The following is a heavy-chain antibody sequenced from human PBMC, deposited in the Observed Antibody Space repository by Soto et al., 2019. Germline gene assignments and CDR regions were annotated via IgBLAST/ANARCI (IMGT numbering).Heavy chain of an antibody. D-gene: IGHD3-16*01. Sequence: LRLSCEGTGFTFSSYAMNWVRQVPGKGLEWVAGLSASGSRTFYAESVKGRFTISRDNSKNTVFLQMDSLRAEDAALYFCAKSHTVLGNFDSWCQGTLVTVFS. CDR1: GFTFSSYA. V-gene: IGHV3-23*01. CDR3: AKSHTVLGNFDS. CDR2: LSASGSRT. J-gene: IGHJ4*02.